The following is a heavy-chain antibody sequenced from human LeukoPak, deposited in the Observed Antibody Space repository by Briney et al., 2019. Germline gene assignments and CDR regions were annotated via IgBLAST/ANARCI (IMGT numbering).Heavy chain of an antibody. CDR2: FSVSDKTT. CDR1: GFTFSSYA. CDR3: ATSAAAGTRGPFDY. J-gene: IGHJ4*02. Sequence: GGSLRLSCAASGFTFSSYAMSWVRQAPGKGLEWVSGFSVSDKTTYYADSVKGRFTISRDSAQNSLYLQMNSLRAEDTAVYYCATSAAAGTRGPFDYWGQGTLVTVSS. V-gene: IGHV3-23*01. D-gene: IGHD6-13*01.